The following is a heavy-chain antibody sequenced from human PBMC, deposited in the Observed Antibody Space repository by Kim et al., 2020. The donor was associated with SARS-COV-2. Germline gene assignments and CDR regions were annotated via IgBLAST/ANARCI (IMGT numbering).Heavy chain of an antibody. D-gene: IGHD2-21*01. CDR2: ITTGGDT. Sequence: GGSLRLSCAASGFTFSSRSMSLVRQAPGKGLEWVSSITTGGDTYYTDSVKGRFTISRDNVKNTLSLQMNSLTVEDTAIYFCARLTDAWGQGTTVTVSS. J-gene: IGHJ6*02. V-gene: IGHV3-23*01. CDR1: GFTFSSRS. CDR3: ARLTDA.